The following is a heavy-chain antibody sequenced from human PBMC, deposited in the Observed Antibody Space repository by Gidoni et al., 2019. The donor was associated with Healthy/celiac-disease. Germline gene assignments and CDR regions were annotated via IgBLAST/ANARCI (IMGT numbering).Heavy chain of an antibody. CDR1: GCSSSNYY. CDR2: IYYSGST. J-gene: IGHJ4*02. V-gene: IGHV4-59*01. D-gene: IGHD3-22*01. Sequence: QVQLQESVPGLVKPSETLSLTCTGSGCSSSNYYWSWIRQPPGKGPEWIVYIYYSGSTNYDPSLKSRVTISVDTSKNQFSLKLSSVTAADTAVYYWARVNYDSSGPNGYFDYWGQGTLVTVSS. CDR3: ARVNYDSSGPNGYFDY.